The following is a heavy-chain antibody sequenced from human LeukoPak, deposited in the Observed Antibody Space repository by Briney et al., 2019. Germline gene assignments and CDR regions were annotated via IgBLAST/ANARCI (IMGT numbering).Heavy chain of an antibody. CDR3: ARDGVLLWFGELYRWSEGRSAIFDY. J-gene: IGHJ4*02. D-gene: IGHD3-10*01. V-gene: IGHV1-18*01. CDR2: ISAYNGNT. CDR1: GYTFTSYG. Sequence: GASVKVSCKASGYTFTSYGISWVRQAPGQGLEWMGWISAYNGNTNYAQKLQGRVTMTTDTSTSTAYMELRSLRSDDTAVYYCARDGVLLWFGELYRWSEGRSAIFDYWGQGTLVTVSS.